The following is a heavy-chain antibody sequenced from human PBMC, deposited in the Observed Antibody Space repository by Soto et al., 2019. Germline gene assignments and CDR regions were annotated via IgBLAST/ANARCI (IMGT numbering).Heavy chain of an antibody. D-gene: IGHD7-27*01. CDR1: GYTFTGYY. J-gene: IGHJ3*02. Sequence: ASVKVSCKASGYTFTGYYMHWVRQAPGQGLEWMGWINPNSGGTNYAQKFQGWVTMTRDTSISTAYMELSRLRSDDTAVYYCARAANWGHQMTDAFDIWGQGTMVTVSS. CDR3: ARAANWGHQMTDAFDI. V-gene: IGHV1-2*04. CDR2: INPNSGGT.